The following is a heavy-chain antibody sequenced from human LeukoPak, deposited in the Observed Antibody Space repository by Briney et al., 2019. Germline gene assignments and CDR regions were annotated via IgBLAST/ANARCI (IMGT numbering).Heavy chain of an antibody. V-gene: IGHV3-30*04. CDR3: ATTGGSGSYYTEFDY. Sequence: GGSLRLSCAASGFTFSSYAMHWVRQAPGKGLEWVAVIRYDGSNKYYADSVKGRFTISRDNSKNTLYLQMNSLRAEDTAVYYCATTGGSGSYYTEFDYWGQGTLVTVSS. J-gene: IGHJ4*02. CDR1: GFTFSSYA. CDR2: IRYDGSNK. D-gene: IGHD3-10*01.